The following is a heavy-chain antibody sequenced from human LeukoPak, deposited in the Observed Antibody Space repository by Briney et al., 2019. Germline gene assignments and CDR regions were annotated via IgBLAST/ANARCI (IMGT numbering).Heavy chain of an antibody. Sequence: GGSLRLSYAVSGITVSTNYMSWVRQAPGKGLEWVSVIYSSGDTYYADSVKGRFTISRDNSKNTLYLQITSLRAEDTAVYYCASMVRGTASGYWGQGTLVTVSS. CDR2: IYSSGDT. CDR3: ASMVRGTASGY. V-gene: IGHV3-66*01. J-gene: IGHJ4*02. D-gene: IGHD3-10*01. CDR1: GITVSTNY.